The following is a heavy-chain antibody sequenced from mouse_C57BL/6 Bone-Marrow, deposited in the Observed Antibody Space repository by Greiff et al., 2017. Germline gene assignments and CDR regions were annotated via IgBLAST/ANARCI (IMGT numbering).Heavy chain of an antibody. V-gene: IGHV1-74*01. CDR3: AITTVDSPYAMDY. D-gene: IGHD1-1*01. J-gene: IGHJ4*01. CDR2: IHPSDSDP. CDR1: GYTFTSYW. Sequence: QVQLQQPGAELVTPGASVKVSCKASGYTFTSYWMHWVKPRPGPGLAWIGRIHPSDSDPNYNQKFKGNATLTVDKSSSTAYMQLSSLTSEDSSVYYCAITTVDSPYAMDYWGQGTSVTVSS.